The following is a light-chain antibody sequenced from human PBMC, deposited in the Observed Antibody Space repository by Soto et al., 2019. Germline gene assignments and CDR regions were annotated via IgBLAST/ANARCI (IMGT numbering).Light chain of an antibody. V-gene: IGKV1-9*01. Sequence: DIQLTQSPSFLSASVGDRVTITCRASQGIAGSLAWYQQKPGQPPKLLIYAESTLQSGVPSRFSGSGSGTRGTLTISSLQPEDFATYYCQQVKSYPRTFGGGTRVEIK. CDR2: AES. CDR3: QQVKSYPRT. J-gene: IGKJ4*01. CDR1: QGIAGS.